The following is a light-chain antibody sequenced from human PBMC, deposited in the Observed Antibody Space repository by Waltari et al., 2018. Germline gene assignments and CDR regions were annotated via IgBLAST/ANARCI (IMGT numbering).Light chain of an antibody. CDR2: DSP. V-gene: IGKV3-11*01. Sequence: EIVLTQSPATLSLSPGERATLSCRASQSVGNFLAWYQLKPGQPPRLLIYDSPSRATGIPPRFRGSGSGTDFTLTISSLEPEDFAVYYCQHRSKWPPRTFGGGTKVEIK. CDR1: QSVGNF. J-gene: IGKJ4*01. CDR3: QHRSKWPPRT.